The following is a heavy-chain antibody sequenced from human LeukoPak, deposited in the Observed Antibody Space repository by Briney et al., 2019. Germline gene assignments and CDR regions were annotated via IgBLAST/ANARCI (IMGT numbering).Heavy chain of an antibody. V-gene: IGHV3-48*01. CDR3: ARDERGAAGTGAFDI. CDR2: ISSSSSTI. D-gene: IGHD6-13*01. CDR1: GFTFSSYS. Sequence: GGSLRLSCAASGFTFSSYSMNWVRQAPGKGLEWVPYISSSSSTIYYADSVKGRFTISRDNAKNSLYLQMNSLRAEDTAVYYCARDERGAAGTGAFDIWGQGTMVTVSS. J-gene: IGHJ3*02.